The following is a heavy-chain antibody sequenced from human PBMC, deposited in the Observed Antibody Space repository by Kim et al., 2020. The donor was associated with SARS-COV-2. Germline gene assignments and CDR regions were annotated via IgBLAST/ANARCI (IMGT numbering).Heavy chain of an antibody. J-gene: IGHJ4*02. Sequence: GGSLRLSCAASGFTFSSYWMSWVRQAPGKGLEWVANIKQDGSEKYYVDSVKGRFTISRDNAKNSLYLQMNSLRAEDTAVYYCARDILTGYYWSSSDYWGQGTLVTVSS. CDR2: IKQDGSEK. V-gene: IGHV3-7*01. CDR1: GFTFSSYW. D-gene: IGHD3-9*01. CDR3: ARDILTGYYWSSSDY.